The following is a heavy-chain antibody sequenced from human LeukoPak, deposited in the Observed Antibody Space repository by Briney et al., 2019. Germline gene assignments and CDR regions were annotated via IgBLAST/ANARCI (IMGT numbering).Heavy chain of an antibody. D-gene: IGHD2-21*02. CDR1: GFTFSSYG. Sequence: GESLRLSCAASGFTFSSYGMHWVRQAPGKVLEWVAFIRYDGSNNYYADSVKGRFTISRDNSKNTLYLQMNSLRAEDTAVYYCAKDGVLGGDYEGYFDLWGRGTLVTVSS. J-gene: IGHJ2*01. CDR2: IRYDGSNN. V-gene: IGHV3-30*02. CDR3: AKDGVLGGDYEGYFDL.